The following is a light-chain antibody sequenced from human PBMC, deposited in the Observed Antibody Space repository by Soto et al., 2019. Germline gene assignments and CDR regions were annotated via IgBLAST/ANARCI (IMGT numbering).Light chain of an antibody. CDR3: HQYGSP. CDR2: GTS. J-gene: IGKJ4*01. V-gene: IGKV3-20*01. Sequence: EIVLTQSPGTLSLSPGERATLSCTPSQRISSTYLAWYQQKPGQAPRLLIYGTSNRATGVPDRFSGSGSGTDFTLTISRLEPEDVAVYCCHQYGSPFGGGTKVEIK. CDR1: QRISSTY.